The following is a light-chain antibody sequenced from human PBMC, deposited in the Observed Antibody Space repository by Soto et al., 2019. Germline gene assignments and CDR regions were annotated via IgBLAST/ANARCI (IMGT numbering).Light chain of an antibody. Sequence: QSVLTQPPSASGTPGQRVTITYSGRSANIGNNYVCWYQQLPGTAPKLLIYSNNQRPSGVPDRFSGSKSGTSASLAISGLRSEDEADYYCVSWDDSQSGLVFGTGTKLTVL. J-gene: IGLJ1*01. CDR3: VSWDDSQSGLV. V-gene: IGLV1-47*02. CDR2: SNN. CDR1: SANIGNNY.